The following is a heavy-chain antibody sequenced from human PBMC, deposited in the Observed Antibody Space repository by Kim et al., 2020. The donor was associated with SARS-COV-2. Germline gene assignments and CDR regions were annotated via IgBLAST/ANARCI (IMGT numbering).Heavy chain of an antibody. D-gene: IGHD6-13*01. J-gene: IGHJ4*02. Sequence: SETLSLTCAVSGVSFSGYYWSWIRQPPGKGLEWIGEINHSGSTNYYPSLKSRVTISVDTSKNQFSLKLSSVTAADTAVYYCARGSGRIAAAHTPFDYWGQGTLGTVSS. CDR1: GVSFSGYY. CDR2: INHSGST. V-gene: IGHV4-34*01. CDR3: ARGSGRIAAAHTPFDY.